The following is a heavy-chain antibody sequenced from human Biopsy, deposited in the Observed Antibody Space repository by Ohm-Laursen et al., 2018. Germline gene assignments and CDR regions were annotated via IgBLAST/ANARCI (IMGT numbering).Heavy chain of an antibody. CDR1: GGSISDYF. D-gene: IGHD4-17*01. Sequence: TLSLTCTVSGGSISDYFWSWIRQPPDKGLEYIGRIYSSGRTFYNPSLKSRVTMSVATSDNQFSLNLSSVTAADTAVYFCARDAYGDYDTYY. CDR2: IYSSGRT. V-gene: IGHV4-4*07. CDR3: ARDAYGDYDTYY. J-gene: IGHJ6*03.